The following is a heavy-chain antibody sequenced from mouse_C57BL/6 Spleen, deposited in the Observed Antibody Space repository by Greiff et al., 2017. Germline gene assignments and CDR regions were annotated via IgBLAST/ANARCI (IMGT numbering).Heavy chain of an antibody. CDR3: ARGYYNYAMDY. D-gene: IGHD2-12*01. Sequence: VQRVESGAELVRPGASVKLSCKASGYTFTDYYINWVKQRPGQGLEWIARIYPGSGNTYYNEKFKGKATLTAEKSSSTAYMQLSSLTSEDSAVYFCARGYYNYAMDYWGQGTSVTVSS. V-gene: IGHV1-76*01. CDR2: IYPGSGNT. J-gene: IGHJ4*01. CDR1: GYTFTDYY.